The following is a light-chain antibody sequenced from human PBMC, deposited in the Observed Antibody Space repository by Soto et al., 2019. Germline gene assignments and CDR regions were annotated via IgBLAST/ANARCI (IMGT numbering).Light chain of an antibody. J-gene: IGLJ1*01. Sequence: QSALTQPASVSGSPGQSIAISCTGTSSDVGGYNYVSWYQQHPGKAPKLMIYDVSNRPSGVSNRFSGSNSGNTASLTISGLQAEDEADYYCCSYTTSSTYVFGTGTKVTVL. CDR1: SSDVGGYNY. V-gene: IGLV2-14*03. CDR2: DVS. CDR3: CSYTTSSTYV.